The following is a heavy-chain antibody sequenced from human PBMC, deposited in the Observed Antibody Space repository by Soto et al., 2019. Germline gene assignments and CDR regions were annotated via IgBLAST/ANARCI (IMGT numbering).Heavy chain of an antibody. V-gene: IGHV3-64*01. CDR2: ISSNGGST. J-gene: IGHJ6*03. D-gene: IGHD3-9*01. Sequence: GGSLRLSCAASGFTFSSYAMHWVRQAPGKGLEYVSAISSNGGSTYYANSVKGRFTISRDNSKNRLYLQMGSLRAEDMAVYYCARDPYVLRYFDWLDYYMDVWGKGTTVTVSS. CDR3: ARDPYVLRYFDWLDYYMDV. CDR1: GFTFSSYA.